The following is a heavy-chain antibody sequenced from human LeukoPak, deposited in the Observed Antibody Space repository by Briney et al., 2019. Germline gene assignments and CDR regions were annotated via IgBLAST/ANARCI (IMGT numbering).Heavy chain of an antibody. Sequence: GGSLRLSCAASGFTFSSYSMNWVRQAPGKGLEWVSSISSSSSYIYYADSVKGRFTISRDNAKNSLYLQMNSLRAEDTAVYYCARVSGQLGVDYWGQGTLVTVSS. CDR2: ISSSSSYI. D-gene: IGHD1-26*01. CDR1: GFTFSSYS. V-gene: IGHV3-21*01. CDR3: ARVSGQLGVDY. J-gene: IGHJ4*02.